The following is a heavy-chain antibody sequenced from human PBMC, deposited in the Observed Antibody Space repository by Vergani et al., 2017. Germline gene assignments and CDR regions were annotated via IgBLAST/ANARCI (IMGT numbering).Heavy chain of an antibody. CDR2: INSDGSST. D-gene: IGHD3-22*01. CDR1: GFTFSSYW. J-gene: IGHJ4*02. Sequence: EVQLVESGGGLVQPGGSLRLSCAASGFTFSSYWMHWVRQAPGKGLVWVSRINSDGSSTSYADSVKGRFTISRDNAKNSLYLQMNSLRAEDTAVYYCAGYYDSSGYYVGEGQRTPFDYWGQGTLVTVSS. CDR3: AGYYDSSGYYVGEGQRTPFDY. V-gene: IGHV3-74*01.